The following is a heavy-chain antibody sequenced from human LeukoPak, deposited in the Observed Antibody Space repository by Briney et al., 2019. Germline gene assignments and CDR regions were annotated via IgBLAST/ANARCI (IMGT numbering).Heavy chain of an antibody. Sequence: PSETLSLTCTVSGGSISSYYWSWIRQPPGKGLEGSGYIYYRESTNYNPSLKSRVTISVDTSKNEFSPNVSSVGAADPGVEFWARHVYYDSRENYFDHWPQGTLVTVSS. D-gene: IGHD3-22*01. CDR1: GGSISSYY. CDR3: ARHVYYDSRENYFDH. J-gene: IGHJ4*02. V-gene: IGHV4-59*08. CDR2: IYYREST.